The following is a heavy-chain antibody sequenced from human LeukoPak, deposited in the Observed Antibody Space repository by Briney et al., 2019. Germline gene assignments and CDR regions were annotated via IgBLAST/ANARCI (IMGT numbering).Heavy chain of an antibody. J-gene: IGHJ5*02. CDR3: ARDKDIVVVPAHKKGTVFDP. V-gene: IGHV1-69*13. CDR1: GGTFSSYA. D-gene: IGHD2-2*01. CDR2: IIPIFGTA. Sequence: SVKVSFKASGGTFSSYAISWVRQAPGQGLEWMGGIIPIFGTANYAQKFQGRVTITADESTSTAYMELGSLRSEDTAVYYCARDKDIVVVPAHKKGTVFDPWGQGTLVTVSS.